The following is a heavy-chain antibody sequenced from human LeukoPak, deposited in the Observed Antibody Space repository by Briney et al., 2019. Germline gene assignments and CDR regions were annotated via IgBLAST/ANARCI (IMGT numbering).Heavy chain of an antibody. V-gene: IGHV3-30*02. CDR2: IRYDGSNK. Sequence: GGSLRLFCAASGFTFSSYGMHCVRQAPGKGLEWVAVIRYDGSNKYYADSVKGRFTISRDNSKNTLYLQMNSLRAEDTAVYYCARDRVVVLTAHHPYFDHWGQGTLVTVSS. J-gene: IGHJ4*02. CDR3: ARDRVVVLTAHHPYFDH. CDR1: GFTFSSYG. D-gene: IGHD2-15*01.